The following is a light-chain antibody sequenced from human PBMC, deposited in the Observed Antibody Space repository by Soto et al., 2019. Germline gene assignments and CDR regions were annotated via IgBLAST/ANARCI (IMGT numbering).Light chain of an antibody. J-gene: IGKJ4*01. V-gene: IGKV3-15*01. CDR1: QSVSSN. CDR2: GAS. Sequence: EIVMTQTPATLSVSPGERATLSCRASQSVSSNLAWYQHKPGKAASLLIHGASTRATGIPARFSGSGSGTEFTLTISSMQSEDLAVYYCQQYNKWPLTFGGGTKVEIK. CDR3: QQYNKWPLT.